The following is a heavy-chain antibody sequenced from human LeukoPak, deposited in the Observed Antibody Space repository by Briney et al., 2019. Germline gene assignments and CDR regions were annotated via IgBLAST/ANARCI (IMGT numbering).Heavy chain of an antibody. Sequence: GGSLRLSCVASGYTFSHYWMSWVRQAPGKGLEWVSYISSSGSTIYYADSVKGRFTISRDNAKNSLYLQMNSLRAEDTAVYYCARDGGYYDFWSGYYTGGYYYYYYGMDVWGQGTTVTVSS. CDR1: GYTFSHYW. V-gene: IGHV3-11*01. CDR3: ARDGGYYDFWSGYYTGGYYYYYYGMDV. CDR2: ISSSGSTI. J-gene: IGHJ6*02. D-gene: IGHD3-3*01.